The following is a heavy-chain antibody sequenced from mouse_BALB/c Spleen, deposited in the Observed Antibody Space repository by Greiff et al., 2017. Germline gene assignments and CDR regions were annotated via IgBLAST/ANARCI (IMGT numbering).Heavy chain of an antibody. CDR2: INPSSGYT. J-gene: IGHJ4*01. CDR1: GYTFTSYT. D-gene: IGHD2-3*01. Sequence: VQLQQSGAELARPGASVKMSCKASGYTFTSYTMHWVKQRPGPGLEWIGYINPSSGYTNYNQKFKDKATLTADKSSSTAYMQLSSLTSEDSSVYYCARRGLYDGYYDYYAMDYWGQGTSVTVSS. V-gene: IGHV1-4*01. CDR3: ARRGLYDGYYDYYAMDY.